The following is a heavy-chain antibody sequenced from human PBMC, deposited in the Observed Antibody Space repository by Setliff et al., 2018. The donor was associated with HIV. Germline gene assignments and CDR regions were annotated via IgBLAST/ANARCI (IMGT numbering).Heavy chain of an antibody. CDR1: GGSINRSNYY. V-gene: IGHV4-39*07. Sequence: SETLSLTCTVPGGSINRSNYYWGWIRQPPGQGLEWIGTISYTGSTYYDPSLKSRVTMSVDKSKNQFSLSLRSVTAAETAVYYCARACRAGSGPKYFQHWGQGTLVTVSS. D-gene: IGHD2-15*01. CDR3: ARACRAGSGPKYFQH. CDR2: ISYTGST. J-gene: IGHJ1*01.